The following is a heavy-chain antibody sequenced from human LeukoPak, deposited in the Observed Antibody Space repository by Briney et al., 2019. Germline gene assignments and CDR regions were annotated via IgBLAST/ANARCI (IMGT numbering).Heavy chain of an antibody. V-gene: IGHV3-21*01. CDR1: GFTFSSYS. CDR2: ISSSSSYI. J-gene: IGHJ4*02. Sequence: SGGSLRLSCAASGFTFSSYSMNWVRQAPGKGLEWVSSISSSSSYIYYADSVKGRFTISRDNAKNSLYLQTNSLRAEDTAVYYCARVTTIFGVVLDYWGQGTLVTVSS. CDR3: ARVTTIFGVVLDY. D-gene: IGHD3-3*01.